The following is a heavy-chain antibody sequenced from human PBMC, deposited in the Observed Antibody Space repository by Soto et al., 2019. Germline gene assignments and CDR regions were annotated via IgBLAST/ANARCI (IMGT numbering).Heavy chain of an antibody. D-gene: IGHD3-9*01. CDR1: GYTFPSYG. CDR3: AREGDILTGYYYGSGFDY. J-gene: IGHJ4*02. Sequence: ASAKVSCKASGYTFPSYGISWVRLAPGQGLEWMGWISAYNGNTNYAQKIQGRVTMTTDTSTSTAYMELRSLRPDDTAVYYCAREGDILTGYYYGSGFDYWGQGTLVTVSS. V-gene: IGHV1-18*01. CDR2: ISAYNGNT.